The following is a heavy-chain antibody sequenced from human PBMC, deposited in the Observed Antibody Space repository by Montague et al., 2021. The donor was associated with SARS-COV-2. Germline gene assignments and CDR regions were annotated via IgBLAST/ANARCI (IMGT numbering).Heavy chain of an antibody. Sequence: QSGAEVKKPGESLKISCKGSGYRFSSYWIGWVRQMSGKGLEWMGIIYPGDSDTRYSPSFQGQVTISANKSITTAYLQRSSLKASGTAMYYCARRIHGTYYFDYWGQGTLVTVSS. J-gene: IGHJ4*02. CDR1: GYRFSSYW. CDR3: ARRIHGTYYFDY. V-gene: IGHV5-51*01. CDR2: IYPGDSDT. D-gene: IGHD1-14*01.